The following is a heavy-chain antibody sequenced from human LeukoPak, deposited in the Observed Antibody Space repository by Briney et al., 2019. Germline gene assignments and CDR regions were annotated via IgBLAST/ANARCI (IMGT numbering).Heavy chain of an antibody. CDR1: GFTFSSYA. CDR2: ISGSGGST. V-gene: IGHV3-23*01. J-gene: IGHJ6*03. CDR3: AKIGRRYDFWTGYYEEEVDYMDV. D-gene: IGHD3-3*01. Sequence: GGSLRLSCAASGFTFSSYAMSWVRQAPGKGLEWVSAISGSGGSTYYADSVKGRFTISRDNSKDTLYLQMNSLRAEDTAVYYRAKIGRRYDFWTGYYEEEVDYMDVWGKGTTVTVSS.